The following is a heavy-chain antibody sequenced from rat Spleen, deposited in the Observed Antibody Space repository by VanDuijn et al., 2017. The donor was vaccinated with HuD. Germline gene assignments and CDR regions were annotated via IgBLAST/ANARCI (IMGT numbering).Heavy chain of an antibody. D-gene: IGHD1-5*01. CDR2: ISYDGSRT. Sequence: EVQLVESGGGLVQPGRSMKLSCAASGFTFTNDYMAWVRQAPTKGLEWVATISYDGSRTYYRDSVKGRFTISRYNAKSTLYLQMDSLRSEDTATYYCARHAYRYNSNWFAYWGQGTLVTVSS. J-gene: IGHJ3*01. CDR3: ARHAYRYNSNWFAY. V-gene: IGHV5-7*01. CDR1: GFTFTNDY.